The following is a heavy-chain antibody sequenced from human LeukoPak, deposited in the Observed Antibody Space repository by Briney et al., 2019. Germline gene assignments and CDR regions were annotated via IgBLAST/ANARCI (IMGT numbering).Heavy chain of an antibody. J-gene: IGHJ4*02. CDR1: GGSSSSSFYY. V-gene: IGHV4-39*01. CDR2: IYNNGNT. Sequence: NSSETLSLTCTVSGGSSSSSFYYWGWIRQPPGKGLEWIGIIYNNGNTYYNPSLKSRVSISVDSAKSQFFLRLSAVTAADTAVYYCASPSSYEKTTPLDYWGQGTLVTVSS. D-gene: IGHD5-12*01. CDR3: ASPSSYEKTTPLDY.